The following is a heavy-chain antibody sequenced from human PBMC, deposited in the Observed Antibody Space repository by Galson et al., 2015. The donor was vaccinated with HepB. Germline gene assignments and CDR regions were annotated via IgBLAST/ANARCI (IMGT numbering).Heavy chain of an antibody. V-gene: IGHV3-23*01. CDR1: GFTFSKHA. CDR3: AKDRGFRLPWWFDP. CDR2: ISTDGTP. Sequence: SLRLSCAASGFTFSKHAMTWVRQAPGKGLEWVSGISTDGTPYYADSVKGRFTISRDNSKNTLCLQMNNLKAEDTAMYYCAKDRGFRLPWWFDPRGQGTLVTVSP. D-gene: IGHD5-18*01. J-gene: IGHJ5*02.